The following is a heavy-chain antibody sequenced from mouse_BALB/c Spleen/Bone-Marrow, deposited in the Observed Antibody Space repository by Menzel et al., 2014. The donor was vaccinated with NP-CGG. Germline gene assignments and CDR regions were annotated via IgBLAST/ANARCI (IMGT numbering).Heavy chain of an antibody. J-gene: IGHJ4*01. CDR1: GFSLTSYG. Sequence: QVQLQQSGHGLVQPSQSLSITCTVSGFSLTSYGVYWVRQSPGKGLEWLGVIWSGGSTDYNAAFISRLSISKDNSKSQVFFKMNSLQSNDTAIYYCARNRDWDGAMDYWGQGTPVTVSS. D-gene: IGHD4-1*01. V-gene: IGHV2-2*03. CDR3: ARNRDWDGAMDY. CDR2: IWSGGST.